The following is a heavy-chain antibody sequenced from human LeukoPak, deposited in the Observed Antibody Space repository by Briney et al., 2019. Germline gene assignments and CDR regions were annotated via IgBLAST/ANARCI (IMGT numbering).Heavy chain of an antibody. Sequence: ASVKVSCKASGYTFTSYDINWVRQATGQGHEWMGWMNPNSGNTGYAQKFQGRVTMTRNTSISTAYMELSSLRSEDTAVYYCARENWNYAREFDYWGQGTLVTVSS. CDR2: MNPNSGNT. J-gene: IGHJ4*02. D-gene: IGHD1-7*01. CDR3: ARENWNYAREFDY. V-gene: IGHV1-8*01. CDR1: GYTFTSYD.